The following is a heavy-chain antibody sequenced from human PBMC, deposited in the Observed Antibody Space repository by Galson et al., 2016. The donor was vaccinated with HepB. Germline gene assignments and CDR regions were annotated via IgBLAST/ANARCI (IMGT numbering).Heavy chain of an antibody. CDR3: AKMGGITMVRGVIISLNFDY. CDR1: GFTFSSYA. Sequence: SLRLSCAASGFTFSSYAMSWVRQAPGKGLEWVSAISGSGGSTYYADSVKGRFTISRDNSKNTLYLQMNSLRAEDTAVYYCAKMGGITMVRGVIISLNFDYWVQGTLFSASS. CDR2: ISGSGGST. J-gene: IGHJ4*02. V-gene: IGHV3-23*01. D-gene: IGHD3-10*01.